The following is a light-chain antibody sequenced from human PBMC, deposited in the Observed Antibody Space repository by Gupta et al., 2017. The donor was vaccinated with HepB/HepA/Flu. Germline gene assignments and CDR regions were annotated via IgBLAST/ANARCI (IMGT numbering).Light chain of an antibody. CDR1: QSLLQSNGDNS. CDR2: LGS. V-gene: IGKV2-28*01. Sequence: DIVMTQSPLSLPVTPGEPASISCRSSQSLLQSNGDNSLGWYLQKPGESPQGLINLGSNRASGGPESCSGSGSGTEVITNTSRVEAEDVWVDYCMQPRNISRTFGQGTKVEIK. CDR3: MQPRNISRT. J-gene: IGKJ1*01.